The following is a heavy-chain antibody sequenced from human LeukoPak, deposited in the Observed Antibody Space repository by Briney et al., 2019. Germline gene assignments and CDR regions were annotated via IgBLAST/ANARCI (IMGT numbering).Heavy chain of an antibody. J-gene: IGHJ4*02. CDR3: ARTGGYCSGGSCYSIDY. Sequence: SETLSHTCTVSGGSISSYYWSWIRQPPGKGLEWLGYIYYSGSTNYNPSLKSRVTISVDTSKNQFSLKLSSVTAADTAVYYCARTGGYCSGGSCYSIDYWGQGTLVTVSS. CDR1: GGSISSYY. D-gene: IGHD2-15*01. V-gene: IGHV4-59*01. CDR2: IYYSGST.